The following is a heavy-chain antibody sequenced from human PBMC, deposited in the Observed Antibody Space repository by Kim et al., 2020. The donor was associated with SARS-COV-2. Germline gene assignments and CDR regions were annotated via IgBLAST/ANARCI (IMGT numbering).Heavy chain of an antibody. Sequence: GGSLRLSCAASGFTFSSYAMHWVRQAPGKGLEWVAVISYDGSNKYYADSVKGRFTISRDNSKNTLYLQMNSLRAEDTAVYYCARDSEPEEGYFDYWGQGTLVTVSS. CDR2: ISYDGSNK. V-gene: IGHV3-30*04. CDR1: GFTFSSYA. CDR3: ARDSEPEEGYFDY. J-gene: IGHJ4*02.